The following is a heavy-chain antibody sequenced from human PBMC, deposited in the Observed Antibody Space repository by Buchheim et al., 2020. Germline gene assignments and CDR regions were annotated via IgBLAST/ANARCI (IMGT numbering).Heavy chain of an antibody. Sequence: QVQLQESGPGLVKPSGTLSLTCAVSGGSISSSNWWSWVRQPPGKGLEWIGEIYHSGSTNYNPSLKSRVTISVDKSKNQFSLKLSSVTAADTAVYYCARVRLSYYYDSSGYYEYYYYGMDVWGQGTT. D-gene: IGHD3-22*01. CDR2: IYHSGST. J-gene: IGHJ6*02. CDR3: ARVRLSYYYDSSGYYEYYYYGMDV. CDR1: GGSISSSNW. V-gene: IGHV4-4*02.